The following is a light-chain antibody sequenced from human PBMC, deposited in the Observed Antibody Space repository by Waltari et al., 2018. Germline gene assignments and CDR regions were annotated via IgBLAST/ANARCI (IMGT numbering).Light chain of an antibody. CDR2: DVS. CDR3: ISYTSSRHYV. Sequence: QSALTQPASVSGSPGQSITISCPGSSTYVCGYKYVSWYQQHPGKAPKLIIFDVSGRPFGVSTRFSGSKSGNTASLTISGLQPDDEADYHCISYTSSRHYVFGSGTKVIVL. V-gene: IGLV2-14*03. CDR1: STYVCGYKY. J-gene: IGLJ1*01.